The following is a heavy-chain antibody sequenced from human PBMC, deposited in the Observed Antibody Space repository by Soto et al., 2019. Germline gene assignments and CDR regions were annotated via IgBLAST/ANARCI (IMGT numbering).Heavy chain of an antibody. Sequence: QVQLVQSGAEVKKPGASVKISCKASGYTFTSYFMHWVRQAPGQGLEWMGIINPSSGTTTYAQKFQGRVTVTRDTSTSTVYMELSRLSSEDTAVYYCATTLATWFDPWGQGTLVTVSS. J-gene: IGHJ5*02. CDR1: GYTFTSYF. CDR3: ATTLATWFDP. V-gene: IGHV1-46*03. CDR2: INPSSGTT.